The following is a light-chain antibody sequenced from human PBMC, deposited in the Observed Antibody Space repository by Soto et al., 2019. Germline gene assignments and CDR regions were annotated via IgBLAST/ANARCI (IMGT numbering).Light chain of an antibody. J-gene: IGKJ1*01. CDR3: QQYNNWPPWT. V-gene: IGKV3-15*01. Sequence: EIVMTQSPATPSVSPGERATLSCKASQSVSSNLAWYQQKPGQAPRLLIYDASTRATGIPARFSGSGSGTDFTLTISSLQSEDFAVYFCQQYNNWPPWTFGQGTKVETK. CDR2: DAS. CDR1: QSVSSN.